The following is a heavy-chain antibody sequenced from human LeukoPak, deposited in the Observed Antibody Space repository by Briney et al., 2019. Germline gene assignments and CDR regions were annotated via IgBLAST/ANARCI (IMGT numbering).Heavy chain of an antibody. J-gene: IGHJ4*02. D-gene: IGHD5-12*01. CDR2: IYHSGST. Sequence: PSETLSLTCTVSGGFISSGSYYWGWIRQPPGKGLEWIGSIYHSGSTYYNPSLKSRVTISVDTSKNQFSLKLSSVTAADTAVYYCAAGYSGYKYWGQGTPVTVSS. CDR3: AAGYSGYKY. CDR1: GGFISSGSYY. V-gene: IGHV4-39*07.